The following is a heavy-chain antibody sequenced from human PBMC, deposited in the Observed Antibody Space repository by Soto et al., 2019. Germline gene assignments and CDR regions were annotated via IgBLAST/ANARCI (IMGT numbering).Heavy chain of an antibody. Sequence: QLVQSGVEMKNPGASVKVSCKASGYTFTSYGISWVRQAPGHGLEWMGWISGFNDDTNHAQKFQGRVTVTKDTSTSTAYMELRSLKSDDTAMYYCARSESYYPARNWFGPWGQGTLVIVSS. D-gene: IGHD2-21*01. CDR2: ISGFNDDT. CDR3: ARSESYYPARNWFGP. V-gene: IGHV1-18*01. J-gene: IGHJ5*02. CDR1: GYTFTSYG.